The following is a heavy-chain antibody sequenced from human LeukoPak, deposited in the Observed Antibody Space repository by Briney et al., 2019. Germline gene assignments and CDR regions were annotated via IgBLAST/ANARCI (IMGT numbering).Heavy chain of an antibody. D-gene: IGHD3-16*01. V-gene: IGHV3-21*01. CDR1: GFTFSNYS. CDR3: ARVLLASNAYWFDP. CDR2: ISSSSSYI. Sequence: GGSLRLSCAASGFTFSNYSMNWVRQAPGKGLEWVSSISSSSSYIYYADSVKGRFTISRDNAKNSLYLQMNSLRAEDTAVYYCARVLLASNAYWFDPWGQGTLVTVSS. J-gene: IGHJ5*02.